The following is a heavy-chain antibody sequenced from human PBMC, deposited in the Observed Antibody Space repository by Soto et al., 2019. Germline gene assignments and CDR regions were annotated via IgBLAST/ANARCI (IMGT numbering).Heavy chain of an antibody. V-gene: IGHV3-30*03. Sequence: QVQLVESGGGVVQPGRSLRLSCAASGFTFSSYGMHWVRQAPGKGLEWVAVISYDGSNKYYADSVKGRFTISRDNSKNTLYLQMNSLRAEDTAVYYCARDLQGSGSFYSPDYWGQGTLVTVSS. J-gene: IGHJ4*02. D-gene: IGHD3-10*01. CDR3: ARDLQGSGSFYSPDY. CDR2: ISYDGSNK. CDR1: GFTFSSYG.